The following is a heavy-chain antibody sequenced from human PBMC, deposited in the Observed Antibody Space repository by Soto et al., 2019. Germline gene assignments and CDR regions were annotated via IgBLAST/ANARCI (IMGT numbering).Heavy chain of an antibody. J-gene: IGHJ4*02. Sequence: GGSLRLSCAASGFTFSSYGMHWVRQAPGKGLEWVAVISYDGSNKYYADSMKGRFTISRDNSKNTLYLQMNSLRAEDTAVYYCAKWEGMSIAARPSSSYFDYWGQGTLVTVSS. V-gene: IGHV3-30*18. CDR1: GFTFSSYG. CDR3: AKWEGMSIAARPSSSYFDY. CDR2: ISYDGSNK. D-gene: IGHD6-6*01.